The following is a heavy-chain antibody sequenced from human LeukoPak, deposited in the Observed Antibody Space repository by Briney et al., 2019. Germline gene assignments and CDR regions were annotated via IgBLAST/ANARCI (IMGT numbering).Heavy chain of an antibody. J-gene: IGHJ4*02. CDR2: INHSGST. CDR1: GVSFSGYY. D-gene: IGHD1-26*01. CDR3: ARGGGSYRPFDY. V-gene: IGHV4-34*01. Sequence: SETLSLTCAVYGVSFSGYYWSWIRQPPGKGLEWIGEINHSGSTNYNPSLKSRVTISVDTSKNQFSLKLSSVTAADTAVYYCARGGGSYRPFDYWGQGTLVTVSS.